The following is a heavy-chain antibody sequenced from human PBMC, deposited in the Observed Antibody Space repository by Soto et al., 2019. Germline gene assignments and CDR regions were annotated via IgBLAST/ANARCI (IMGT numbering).Heavy chain of an antibody. CDR3: AGYSRSWYPLFDY. Sequence: GASVKVSCKASGGTFSSYAISWVRQAPGQGLEWMGGIIPIFGTANYAQKFQGRVTITADESTSTAYMELSSLRSEDTAVYYCAGYSRSWYPLFDYWGQGTLVTVSS. CDR1: GGTFSSYA. CDR2: IIPIFGTA. V-gene: IGHV1-69*13. J-gene: IGHJ4*02. D-gene: IGHD6-13*01.